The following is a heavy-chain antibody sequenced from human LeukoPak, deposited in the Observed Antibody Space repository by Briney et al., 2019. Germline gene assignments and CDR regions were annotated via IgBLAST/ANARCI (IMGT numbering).Heavy chain of an antibody. CDR2: IGGSGGST. D-gene: IGHD3-10*01. Sequence: GGSLRLSCAASGFTFSSYAMSWVRQAPGKGLEWVSAIGGSGGSTYYADSVKGRFTISRDNSKNTLYLQMNSLRAEDTAVYYCAKDRAAGYYGSGNDAFDIWGQGTMVTVSS. CDR3: AKDRAAGYYGSGNDAFDI. CDR1: GFTFSSYA. V-gene: IGHV3-23*01. J-gene: IGHJ3*02.